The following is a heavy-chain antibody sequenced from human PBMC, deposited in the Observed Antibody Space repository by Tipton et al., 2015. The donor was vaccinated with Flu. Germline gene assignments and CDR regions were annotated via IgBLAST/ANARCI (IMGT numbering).Heavy chain of an antibody. Sequence: GSLRLSCAASGFTFSSYAMHWVRQAPGKGLEWVSYISSTGTTISYADSVKGRFTISRDNAKNSLYLQMNSLRAEDTAVYYCASLTGDDYWGQGTLVTVSS. CDR3: ASLTGDDY. J-gene: IGHJ4*02. V-gene: IGHV3-48*03. CDR2: ISSTGTTI. CDR1: GFTFSSYA. D-gene: IGHD7-27*01.